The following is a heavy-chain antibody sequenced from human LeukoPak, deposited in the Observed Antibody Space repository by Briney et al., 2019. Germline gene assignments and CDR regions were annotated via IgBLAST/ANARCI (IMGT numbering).Heavy chain of an antibody. J-gene: IGHJ4*02. Sequence: PGGSLRLSCAASGFTFNTYWMSWVRQAPGKGLEWVANIKPDGNDKYYVDSVKGRFTISRDNAKSSLSLQMNSLRAEDTAVYYCARGGSQRFDHWGQGTLVTVSS. CDR2: IKPDGNDK. D-gene: IGHD3-10*01. CDR3: ARGGSQRFDH. CDR1: GFTFNTYW. V-gene: IGHV3-7*03.